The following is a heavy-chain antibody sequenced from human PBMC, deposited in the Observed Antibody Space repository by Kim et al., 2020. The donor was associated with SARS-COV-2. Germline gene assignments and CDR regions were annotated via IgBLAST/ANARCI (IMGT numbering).Heavy chain of an antibody. J-gene: IGHJ4*02. CDR1: GFTFSNYG. Sequence: GGSLRLSCAASGFTFSNYGMHWVRQAPGKGLEWEAVIWIDGSKKNYADSVKGRFIISRDNSKNTQYLQMNSLSAGDTAVYYCAREGIAATEAIDYWGQGTLVTVSS. V-gene: IGHV3-33*01. CDR2: IWIDGSKK. CDR3: AREGIAATEAIDY. D-gene: IGHD6-13*01.